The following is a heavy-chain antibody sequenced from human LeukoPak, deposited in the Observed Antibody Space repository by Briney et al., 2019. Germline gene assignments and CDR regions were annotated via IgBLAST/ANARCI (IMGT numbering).Heavy chain of an antibody. J-gene: IGHJ3*02. Sequence: PSETLSLTCAVYGGSFSGYYWSWIRQPPGKGLEWIGEINHSGSTNYNPSLKSRVTISVDTSKNQFSLKLSSVTAADTAVYYCGRRWMSVAGGHPRGAFDIGGQGKMVTVSS. D-gene: IGHD6-19*01. CDR3: GRRWMSVAGGHPRGAFDI. V-gene: IGHV4-34*01. CDR1: GGSFSGYY. CDR2: INHSGST.